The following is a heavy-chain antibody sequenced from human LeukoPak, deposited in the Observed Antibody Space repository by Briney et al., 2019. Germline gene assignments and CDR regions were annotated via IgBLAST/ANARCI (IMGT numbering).Heavy chain of an antibody. Sequence: WVRQPPGKGLEWIGNIYYSGDTYYNSSLRSRVTLSVDTSQNHFSLRLTSMTAADTAVYYCASIFYYSVPFWGQGALVIVSS. CDR2: IYYSGDT. J-gene: IGHJ4*02. D-gene: IGHD3-10*02. CDR3: ASIFYYSVPF. V-gene: IGHV4-39*02.